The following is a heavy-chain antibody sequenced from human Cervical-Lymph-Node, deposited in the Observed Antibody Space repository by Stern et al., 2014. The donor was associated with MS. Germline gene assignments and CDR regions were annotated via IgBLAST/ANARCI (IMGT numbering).Heavy chain of an antibody. CDR3: AHSPPSDDDAFDI. CDR1: GFSLSTTGVG. V-gene: IGHV2-5*02. J-gene: IGHJ3*02. CDR2: IYWDDDK. D-gene: IGHD2-21*02. Sequence: QVTLRESGPTLVNPTQTLTLTCAFSGFSLSTTGVGGGWIRQPPGKALEWLALIYWDDDKLYSPSLKSRLTITKDTSKSQVDLTLTNVGPVDTATYYCAHSPPSDDDAFDIWGQGTMVTISS.